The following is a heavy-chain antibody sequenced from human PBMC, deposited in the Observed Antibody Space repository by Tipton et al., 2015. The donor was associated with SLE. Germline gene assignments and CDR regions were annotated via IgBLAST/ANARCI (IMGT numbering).Heavy chain of an antibody. D-gene: IGHD6-13*01. CDR3: ARLWGTEGYSSSPGY. CDR1: GGSFSGYY. J-gene: IGHJ4*02. CDR2: INHSGST. Sequence: TLSLTCAVYGGSFSGYYWSWIRQPPGKGLERIGEINHSGSTNYNPSLKSRVTISVDTSKNQFSLKLSSVTAADTAVYYCARLWGTEGYSSSPGYWGQGTLVTVSS. V-gene: IGHV4-34*01.